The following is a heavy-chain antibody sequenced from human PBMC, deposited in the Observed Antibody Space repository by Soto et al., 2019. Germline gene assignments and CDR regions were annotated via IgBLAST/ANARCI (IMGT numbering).Heavy chain of an antibody. Sequence: SVKVSCKASGCTFSSYTISWVRQAPGQGLEWMGRIIPILGIANYAQKFQGRVTITADKSTSTAYMELSSLRSEDTAVYYCASSRGYSYGYDYWGQGTLVTVSS. D-gene: IGHD5-18*01. CDR3: ASSRGYSYGYDY. V-gene: IGHV1-69*02. CDR1: GCTFSSYT. J-gene: IGHJ4*02. CDR2: IIPILGIA.